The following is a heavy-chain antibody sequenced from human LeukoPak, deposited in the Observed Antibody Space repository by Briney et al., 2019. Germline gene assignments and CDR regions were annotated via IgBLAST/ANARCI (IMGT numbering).Heavy chain of an antibody. D-gene: IGHD1-1*01. J-gene: IGHJ4*02. CDR3: AKSRSGSANWALRIFDN. CDR1: GFAFGSEA. CDR2: ISPGGGTT. Sequence: GGSLRLSCAVSGFAFGSEAMSWVRQSPVRGLEWVASISPGGGTTYYADYVKGRFTISRDNSNNSLSVQMNSLRAEDTAVYFCAKSRSGSANWALRIFDNWGQGTLVTVSS. V-gene: IGHV3-23*01.